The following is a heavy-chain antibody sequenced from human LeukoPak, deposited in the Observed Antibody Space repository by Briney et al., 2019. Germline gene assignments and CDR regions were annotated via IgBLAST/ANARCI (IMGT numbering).Heavy chain of an antibody. V-gene: IGHV4-30-4*08. CDR1: GGSISSGDYY. CDR2: IYYSGST. Sequence: PSQTLSLTCTVSGGSISSGDYYWSWIRQPPGKGLERIGYIYYSGSTYYNPSLKSRVTISVDTSKNQFSLKLSSVTAADTAVYYCARGILWSGYYFDYWGQGTLVTVSS. D-gene: IGHD3-3*01. J-gene: IGHJ4*02. CDR3: ARGILWSGYYFDY.